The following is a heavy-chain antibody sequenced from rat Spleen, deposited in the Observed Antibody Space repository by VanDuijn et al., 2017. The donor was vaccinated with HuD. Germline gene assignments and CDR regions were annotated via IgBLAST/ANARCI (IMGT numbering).Heavy chain of an antibody. V-gene: IGHV5-31*01. D-gene: IGHD1-3*01. J-gene: IGHJ4*01. CDR3: AKLGSYRVMDA. CDR1: GFTFSDYY. Sequence: EVQLVESGGGLVQPGRSLKLSCAASGFTFSDYYMAWVRQAPGKGLEWIASITHTDYNTYYADSVKGRFTISRDNTKSTLYLQMNSLRSEDTATYYCAKLGSYRVMDAWGQGVSVTVSS. CDR2: ITHTDYNT.